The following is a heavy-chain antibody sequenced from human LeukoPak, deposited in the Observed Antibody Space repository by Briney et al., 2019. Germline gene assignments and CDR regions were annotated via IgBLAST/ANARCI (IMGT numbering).Heavy chain of an antibody. CDR2: IYHSGST. D-gene: IGHD2-2*02. V-gene: IGHV4-4*02. J-gene: IGHJ4*02. CDR3: ARAGQGYCSSTSCYMSLDY. CDR1: GGSISSSNW. Sequence: SETLSLTCAVSGGSISSSNWWSWVRQPPGKGLEWIGEIYHSGSTNYNPSLKSRVTISVDKSKNQFSLKLSSVTAADTAVYYCARAGQGYCSSTSCYMSLDYWGQGTLVTVSS.